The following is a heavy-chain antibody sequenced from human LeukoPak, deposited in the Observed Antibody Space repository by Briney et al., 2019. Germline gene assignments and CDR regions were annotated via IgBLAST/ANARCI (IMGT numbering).Heavy chain of an antibody. J-gene: IGHJ4*02. CDR2: ISWNSGSI. Sequence: PGGSLRLSCAASGFTFDDYAMHWVRQAPGKGLEWVSGISWNSGSIGYADSVKGRFTISRDNAKNSLYLQMNSLRAEDTALYYCAKVDGGYSYGYPFDYWGQGTLVTVSS. V-gene: IGHV3-9*01. D-gene: IGHD5-18*01. CDR3: AKVDGGYSYGYPFDY. CDR1: GFTFDDYA.